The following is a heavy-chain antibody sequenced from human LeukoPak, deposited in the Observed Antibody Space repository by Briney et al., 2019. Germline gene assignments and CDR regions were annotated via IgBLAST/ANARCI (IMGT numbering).Heavy chain of an antibody. D-gene: IGHD3-3*02. V-gene: IGHV1-8*01. CDR1: GYTFTSYD. CDR2: MNPSSGNT. CDR3: ASRHFWSGYSEDYYYYGMDV. J-gene: IGHJ6*02. Sequence: ASVKVSCKASGYTFTSYDINWVRQATGQGLEWMGWMNPSSGNTGYAQKFQGRVTMTRNTSISTAYMELSSLRSEDTAVYYCASRHFWSGYSEDYYYYGMDVWGQGTTVTVSS.